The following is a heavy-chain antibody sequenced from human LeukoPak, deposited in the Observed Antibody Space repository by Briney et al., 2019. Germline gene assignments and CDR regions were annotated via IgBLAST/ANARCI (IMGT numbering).Heavy chain of an antibody. CDR1: GFTFSSYA. Sequence: PGGSLRLSCAASGFTFSSYAMHWVRQAPGKGLEWVAVISYDGSNKYYADSVKGRFTISRDNSKNTLYLQMNSLRAEDTAVYYCARDYSSGWYVVDYWGQGTLVTVSS. CDR3: ARDYSSGWYVVDY. V-gene: IGHV3-30-3*01. D-gene: IGHD6-19*01. J-gene: IGHJ4*02. CDR2: ISYDGSNK.